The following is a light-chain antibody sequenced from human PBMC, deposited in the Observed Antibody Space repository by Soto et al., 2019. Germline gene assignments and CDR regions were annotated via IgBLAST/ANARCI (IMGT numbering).Light chain of an antibody. Sequence: EIVLTQSPGTLSLSPGERATLSCRASQSVSNNYLAWYQQKPGQAPRLLIYGASNRATGIPDRFRGSGSGTDFTLTISRLEPEDFAVYYCQQYFTSRTFGQGTKVDIK. CDR3: QQYFTSRT. V-gene: IGKV3-20*01. CDR2: GAS. CDR1: QSVSNNY. J-gene: IGKJ1*01.